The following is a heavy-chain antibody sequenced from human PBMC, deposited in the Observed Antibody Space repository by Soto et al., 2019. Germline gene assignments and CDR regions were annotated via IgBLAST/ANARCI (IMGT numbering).Heavy chain of an antibody. CDR3: ARGRILQDY. D-gene: IGHD3-3*02. J-gene: IGHJ4*01. CDR1: DGYIRSGDYY. CDR2: IYYSGST. V-gene: IGHV4-30-4*01. Sequence: SETLSLTSTVSDGYIRSGDYYWSWIRQPPGKGLEWIGYIYYSGSTYYNPSLKSRVTISVDTSKNQFSLRLNSVTAADTALYYCARGRILQDYWGHGTLVTVSS.